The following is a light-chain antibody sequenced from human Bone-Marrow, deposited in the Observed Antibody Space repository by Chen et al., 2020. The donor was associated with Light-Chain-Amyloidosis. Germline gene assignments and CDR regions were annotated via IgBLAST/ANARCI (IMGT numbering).Light chain of an antibody. CDR1: SSNIGNNY. V-gene: IGLV1-51*01. CDR3: GTWDSSLNIGV. CDR2: DNE. Sequence: QSVLPQPPSVSPAPGQKVTISCSGSSSNIGNNYVSWYQQLPGTGPKLLIYDNEKRPSGIPDRFSGSKSGTSVILGITGLQTGDEADYYCGTWDSSLNIGVFGGGTKLTVL. J-gene: IGLJ3*02.